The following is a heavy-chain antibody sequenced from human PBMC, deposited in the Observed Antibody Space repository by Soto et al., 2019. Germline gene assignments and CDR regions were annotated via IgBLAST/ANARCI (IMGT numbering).Heavy chain of an antibody. V-gene: IGHV3-30*18. CDR1: GFTFSSYG. CDR3: AKDRGGRVGDYYYDMDV. Sequence: QVQLVESGGGVVQPGRSLRLSCAASGFTFSSYGMHWVRQAPGKGLEWVAVISYDGSNKYYADSVKGRFTISRDNSKNTLYVQMNSLRAEDTAVYYCAKDRGGRVGDYYYDMDVWGQGTTVTVSS. CDR2: ISYDGSNK. J-gene: IGHJ6*02. D-gene: IGHD3-16*01.